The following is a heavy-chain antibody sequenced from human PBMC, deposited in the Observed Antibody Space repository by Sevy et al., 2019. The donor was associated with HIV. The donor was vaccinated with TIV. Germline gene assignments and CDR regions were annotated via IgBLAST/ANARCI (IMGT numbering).Heavy chain of an antibody. CDR3: ARTGLNGDFWSGYHEYYFDY. V-gene: IGHV1-2*06. CDR2: INPNSGGT. CDR1: GYTFTGYY. Sequence: ASVKVSCKASGYTFTGYYMHWVRQAPGQGLEWMGRINPNSGGTNYTQKFQGRVTMTRDTSISTAYMVLSRLRSDDTAVYYCARTGLNGDFWSGYHEYYFDYWGQGTLVTVSS. J-gene: IGHJ4*02. D-gene: IGHD3-3*01.